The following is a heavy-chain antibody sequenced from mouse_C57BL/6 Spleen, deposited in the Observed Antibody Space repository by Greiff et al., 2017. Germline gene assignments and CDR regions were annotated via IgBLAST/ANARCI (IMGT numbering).Heavy chain of an antibody. CDR1: GYSITSGYY. D-gene: IGHD2-3*01. V-gene: IGHV3-6*01. CDR3: AREMGRDYYAMDY. Sequence: EVKLVESGPGLVKPSQSLSLTCSVTGYSITSGYYWNWIRQFPGNKLEWMGYISYDGSNNYNPSLKNRISITRDTSKNQFFLKLNSVTTEDTATYYCAREMGRDYYAMDYWGQGTSVTVSS. J-gene: IGHJ4*01. CDR2: ISYDGSN.